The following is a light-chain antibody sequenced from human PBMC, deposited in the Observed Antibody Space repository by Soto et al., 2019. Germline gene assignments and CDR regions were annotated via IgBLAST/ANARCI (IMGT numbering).Light chain of an antibody. J-gene: IGLJ3*02. Sequence: QSALTQPASVSGSLGQSITISCTRTSSDIGGYKYVSWYQQHPGKAPKLIIFEVSNWPSGVSDRFSGSNSGNTASLTISGLQAEDEADYYCTSYSRYRVLVFGGGTKVTVL. CDR1: SSDIGGYKY. CDR3: TSYSRYRVLV. CDR2: EVS. V-gene: IGLV2-14*01.